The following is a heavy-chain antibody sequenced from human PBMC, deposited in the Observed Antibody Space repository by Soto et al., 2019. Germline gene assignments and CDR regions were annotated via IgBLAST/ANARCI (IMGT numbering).Heavy chain of an antibody. CDR2: IDKSGGDT. J-gene: IGHJ4*02. CDR3: AKDTYSRSWYF. D-gene: IGHD2-2*01. V-gene: IGHV3-23*05. Sequence: EVQLLESGGDLVQPGGSLRLSCAASGFTFTNYLMTWVRQAPGKGLEWVSSIDKSGGDTNYADSVKGRFTISRDNSKNTLYLQMNGLRAEDTALYYCAKDTYSRSWYFWGQGTLVTVSS. CDR1: GFTFTNYL.